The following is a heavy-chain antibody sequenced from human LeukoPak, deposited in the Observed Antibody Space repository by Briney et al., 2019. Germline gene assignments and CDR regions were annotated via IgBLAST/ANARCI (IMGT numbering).Heavy chain of an antibody. V-gene: IGHV4-59*01. CDR2: IYYSGST. Sequence: SETLSLTCTVSGGSISSYYWSWIRQPPGKGLEWIGYIYYSGSTNYNPSLKSRVTISVDTSKNQFSLKLRSVTAADTAVYYCARLTGYSSESWFDPWGQGTLVAVSS. CDR3: ARLTGYSSESWFDP. D-gene: IGHD3-9*01. J-gene: IGHJ5*02. CDR1: GGSISSYY.